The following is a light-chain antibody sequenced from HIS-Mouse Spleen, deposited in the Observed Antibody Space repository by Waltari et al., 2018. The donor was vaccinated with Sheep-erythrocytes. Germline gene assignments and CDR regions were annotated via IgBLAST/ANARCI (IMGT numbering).Light chain of an antibody. Sequence: DIQMTQSPSSLSASVGDRVTITYRASQSISSYLNLYEQKPGKDPKLLIYAASSLQSGVPSRFSGSGSGTDFTLTISSLQPEDFATYYCQQSYSTPPLTFGGGTKVEIK. J-gene: IGKJ4*01. CDR2: AAS. CDR3: QQSYSTPPLT. V-gene: IGKV1-39*01. CDR1: QSISSY.